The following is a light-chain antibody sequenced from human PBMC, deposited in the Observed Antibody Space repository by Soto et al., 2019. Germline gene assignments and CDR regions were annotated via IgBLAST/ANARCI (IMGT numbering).Light chain of an antibody. CDR2: DVS. CDR3: TSYTRRGPYVV. Sequence: QSALTQPASVSESPGLSITISCTGTSSDIGFYTYVSWYQQHPGKAPKLIIYDVSNRPSGVSDRFSGSRSGNAASLTISGLQAEDEAHYFCTSYTRRGPYVVFGGGTKLTVL. J-gene: IGLJ2*01. V-gene: IGLV2-14*01. CDR1: SSDIGFYTY.